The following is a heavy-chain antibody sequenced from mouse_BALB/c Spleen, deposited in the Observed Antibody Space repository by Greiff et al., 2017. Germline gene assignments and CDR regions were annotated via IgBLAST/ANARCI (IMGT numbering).Heavy chain of an antibody. CDR3: ARFYYDYDGYAMDY. V-gene: IGHV1-87*01. Sequence: LQESGAELARPGASVKLSCKASGYTFTSYWMQWVKQRPGQGLEWIGAIYPGDGDTRYTQKFKGKATLTADKSSSTAYMQLSSLASEDSAVYYCARFYYDYDGYAMDYWGQGTSVTVSS. D-gene: IGHD2-4*01. J-gene: IGHJ4*01. CDR2: IYPGDGDT. CDR1: GYTFTSYW.